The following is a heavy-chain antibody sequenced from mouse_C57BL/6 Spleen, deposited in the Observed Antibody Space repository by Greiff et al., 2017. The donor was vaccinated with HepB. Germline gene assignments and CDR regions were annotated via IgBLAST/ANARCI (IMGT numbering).Heavy chain of an antibody. V-gene: IGHV1-20*01. CDR3: ARDGYYEGYYAMDY. J-gene: IGHJ4*01. CDR1: GYSFTGYF. Sequence: VQLQQSGPELVKPGDSVKISCKASGYSFTGYFMNWVMQSHGKSLEWIGRINPYNGDTFYNQKFKGKATLTVDKSSSTAHMELRSLTSEDSAVYYCARDGYYEGYYAMDYWGQGTSVTVSS. CDR2: INPYNGDT. D-gene: IGHD2-3*01.